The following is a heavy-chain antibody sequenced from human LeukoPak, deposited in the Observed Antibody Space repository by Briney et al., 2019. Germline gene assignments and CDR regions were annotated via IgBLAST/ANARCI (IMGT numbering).Heavy chain of an antibody. J-gene: IGHJ4*02. D-gene: IGHD4-23*01. V-gene: IGHV3-23*01. CDR1: GFTFSSYA. Sequence: PGGSLRLSCAASGFTFSSYAMSWARQAPGKGLEWVSAISGSGGSTYYADSVKGRFTISRDNSKNTLYLQMNSLRAEDTAVYYCAKDGSDGGHYFDYWGQGTLVTVSS. CDR3: AKDGSDGGHYFDY. CDR2: ISGSGGST.